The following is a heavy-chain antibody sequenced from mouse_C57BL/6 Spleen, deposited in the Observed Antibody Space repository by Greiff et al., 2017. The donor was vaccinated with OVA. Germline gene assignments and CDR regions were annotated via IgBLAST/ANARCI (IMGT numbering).Heavy chain of an antibody. Sequence: EVQLQQSGAELVRPGASVKLSCTASGFNIKDDYMHWVKQRPEQGLEWIGWIDPENGDTEYASKFQGKATITADTSSNTAYLQLSSLTSEDTAVYYCTTNDYDVAYWGQGTLVTVSA. CDR1: GFNIKDDY. D-gene: IGHD2-4*01. CDR3: TTNDYDVAY. J-gene: IGHJ3*01. V-gene: IGHV14-4*01. CDR2: IDPENGDT.